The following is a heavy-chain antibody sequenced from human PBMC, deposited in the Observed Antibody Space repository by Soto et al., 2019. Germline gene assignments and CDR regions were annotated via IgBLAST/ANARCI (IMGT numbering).Heavy chain of an antibody. Sequence: QVQLVQSGAEVKKPGSSVKVSCKASGGTFSSYTISWVRQAPGQGLEWMGRIIPLLGIANYAQKFQGRVTITADKSMSTAYMELSSLRSEETAAYYCAREDGIVVATVDVWGQGTLVTVSS. CDR3: AREDGIVVATVDV. CDR2: IIPLLGIA. J-gene: IGHJ4*02. CDR1: GGTFSSYT. D-gene: IGHD1-26*01. V-gene: IGHV1-69*08.